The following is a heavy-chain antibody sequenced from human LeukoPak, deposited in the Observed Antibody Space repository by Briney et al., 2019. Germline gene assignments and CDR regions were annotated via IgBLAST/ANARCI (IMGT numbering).Heavy chain of an antibody. D-gene: IGHD3-16*02. CDR2: MKHDGTEK. CDR3: AESSYRGIYGRLDY. Sequence: GGSLRLSRAPAALTPLNSGMDSVRQAPGKGLEWVANMKHDGTEKSYVDSVKGRFTISRDDAKNSPYLQMNSLGAEDTARYYCAESSYRGIYGRLDYWGKRTLVTVSS. V-gene: IGHV3-7*02. CDR1: ALTPLNSG. J-gene: IGHJ4*02.